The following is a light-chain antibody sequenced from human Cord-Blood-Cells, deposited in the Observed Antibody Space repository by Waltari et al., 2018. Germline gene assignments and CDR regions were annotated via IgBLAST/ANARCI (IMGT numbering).Light chain of an antibody. CDR3: QQFNSYPQT. CDR1: QGIRSA. V-gene: IGKV1-13*02. Sequence: AIQLTQSPSSLSASVTDSVTITCRASQGIRSALAWYQQKPGKAPKLLIYDASSLESGVPSRFSGSGSGTDFTLTISSLQPEDFATYYCQQFNSYPQTFGQGTKVEIK. CDR2: DAS. J-gene: IGKJ1*01.